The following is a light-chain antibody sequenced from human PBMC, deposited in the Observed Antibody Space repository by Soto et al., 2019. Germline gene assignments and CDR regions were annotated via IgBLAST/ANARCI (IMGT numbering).Light chain of an antibody. J-gene: IGLJ1*01. CDR2: QDS. Sequence: SYGLTQAPSVSVSPGQTASITCSGDKLGDKYACWYQQNPGQSPVLVIYQDSKRPSGIPERFSGSNSGNTATLTISGTQAMDEADYYCQAWDSRKVFGTGTKVTVL. CDR3: QAWDSRKV. V-gene: IGLV3-1*01. CDR1: KLGDKY.